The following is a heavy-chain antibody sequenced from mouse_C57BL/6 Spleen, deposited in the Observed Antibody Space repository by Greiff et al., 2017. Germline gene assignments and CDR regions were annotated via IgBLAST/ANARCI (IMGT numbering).Heavy chain of an antibody. CDR3: AREYYGYDGGDYFDY. CDR2: INPNNGGT. V-gene: IGHV1-26*01. Sequence: EVQLQQSGPELVKPGASVKISCKASGYTFTDYYMNWVKQSHGKSLEWIGDINPNNGGTSYNQKFKGKATLTVDKSSSTAYMELRSLTSEDSAVYYCAREYYGYDGGDYFDYWGQGTTLTVSS. D-gene: IGHD2-2*01. CDR1: GYTFTDYY. J-gene: IGHJ2*01.